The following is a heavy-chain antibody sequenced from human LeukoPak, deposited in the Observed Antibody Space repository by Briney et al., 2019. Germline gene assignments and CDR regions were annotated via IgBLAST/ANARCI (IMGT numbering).Heavy chain of an antibody. Sequence: PSETLSLTCTVYGGSFSGYYWSWIRQPPGKGLEWIGEINHSGSTDYNPSVKSRVTISVDTSKNQFSLKLSSVTAADTAVYYCARHRVLLWFGESNDAFDIWGQGTMITVS. V-gene: IGHV4-34*01. CDR1: GGSFSGYY. CDR2: INHSGST. CDR3: ARHRVLLWFGESNDAFDI. J-gene: IGHJ3*02. D-gene: IGHD3-10*01.